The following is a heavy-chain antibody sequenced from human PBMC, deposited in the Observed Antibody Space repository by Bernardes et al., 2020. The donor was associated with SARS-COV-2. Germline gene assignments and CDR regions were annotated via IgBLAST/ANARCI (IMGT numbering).Heavy chain of an antibody. V-gene: IGHV1-2*02. Sequence: VKVSCKAFGYTLSDYYMHWVRQAPGQGLEWMGWINPHSGGTNYAQKFQGRVTVTRDTSISTAYMELSRLTSDDTAVYYCARDLDRLYSGSRTDAFDIWGQGTMVTVSS. J-gene: IGHJ3*02. D-gene: IGHD1-26*01. CDR1: GYTLSDYY. CDR3: ARDLDRLYSGSRTDAFDI. CDR2: INPHSGGT.